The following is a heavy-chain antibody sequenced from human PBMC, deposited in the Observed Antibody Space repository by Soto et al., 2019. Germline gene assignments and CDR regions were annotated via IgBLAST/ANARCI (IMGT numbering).Heavy chain of an antibody. V-gene: IGHV4-39*01. J-gene: IGHJ4*02. CDR1: GGSISSSSYY. Sequence: SETLSLTCTVSGGSISSSSYYWGWIRQPPGKGLEWIGSIYYSGSTYYNPSLKSRVTISVDTSKNQFSLKLSSVTAADTAVYYCARRDDYGGKIDYWGQGTLVTVSS. D-gene: IGHD4-17*01. CDR2: IYYSGST. CDR3: ARRDDYGGKIDY.